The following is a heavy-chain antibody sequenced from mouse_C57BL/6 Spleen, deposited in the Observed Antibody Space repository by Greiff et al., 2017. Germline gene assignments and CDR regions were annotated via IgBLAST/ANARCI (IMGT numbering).Heavy chain of an antibody. CDR1: GYTFTDHT. CDR2: IYPRDGST. CDR3: ARGGGYDGYPDY. Sequence: VQLVESDAELVKPGASVKISCKASGYTFTDHTIHWMKQRPEQGLEWIGYIYPRDGSTKYNEKFKGKATLTADKSSSTAYMQLNSLTSEDSAVYFCARGGGYDGYPDYWGQGTTLTVSS. V-gene: IGHV1-78*01. D-gene: IGHD2-3*01. J-gene: IGHJ2*01.